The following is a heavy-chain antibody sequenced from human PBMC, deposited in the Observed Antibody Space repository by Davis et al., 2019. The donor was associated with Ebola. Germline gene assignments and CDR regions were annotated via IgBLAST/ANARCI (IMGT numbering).Heavy chain of an antibody. D-gene: IGHD5-18*01. CDR1: GFAFSNAW. V-gene: IGHV3-15*07. J-gene: IGHJ4*02. Sequence: GESLKISCAVSGFAFSNAWMNWVRQAPGKGLEVVGRINRKADGGTTDHAAPVKGRFTISREDSKNTLYLQMNSLKTEDTAVYYCTTVGGYIYGQRDYWGQGALVTVSS. CDR3: TTVGGYIYGQRDY. CDR2: INRKADGGTT.